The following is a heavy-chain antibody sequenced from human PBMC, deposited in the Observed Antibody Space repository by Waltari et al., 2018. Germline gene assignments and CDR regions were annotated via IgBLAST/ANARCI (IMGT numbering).Heavy chain of an antibody. V-gene: IGHV3-74*01. CDR2: SNTDGSIT. CDR1: GFTFSSYW. Sequence: QLVESRGGLVQPGGSLRLSCAASGFTFSSYWMHWVRQAPGKGLVSVSHSNTDGSITNYADSVKGRFTISRDNAENTLFLQMHSLRVEDTAVYYCVMYSSSFLGDCWGQGTLVTVSS. J-gene: IGHJ4*02. D-gene: IGHD6-19*01. CDR3: VMYSSSFLGDC.